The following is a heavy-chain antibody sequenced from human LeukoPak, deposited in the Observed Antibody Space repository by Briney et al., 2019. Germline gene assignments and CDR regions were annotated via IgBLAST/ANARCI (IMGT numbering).Heavy chain of an antibody. J-gene: IGHJ4*02. CDR2: IYTSGST. Sequence: SGTLSLTCAVSGGSISSSNWWSWIRQPAGKGLEWIGRIYTSGSTNYNPSLKSRVTISVDKSKNQLSLKLISVTAADTAVYYCARDVGTALVTGDYWGQGTLVTVSS. D-gene: IGHD5-18*01. CDR1: GGSISSSNW. CDR3: ARDVGTALVTGDY. V-gene: IGHV4-4*02.